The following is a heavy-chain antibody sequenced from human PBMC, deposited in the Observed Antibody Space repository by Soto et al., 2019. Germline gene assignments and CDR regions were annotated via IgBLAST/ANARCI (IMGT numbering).Heavy chain of an antibody. D-gene: IGHD6-19*01. J-gene: IGHJ4*02. CDR3: ARVQYASGSEVFDY. Sequence: ASVKVSCKASGYTFTSYDMHWVRQAPGQRLEWMGWINAGNGNTKYSQKFQGRVTITRDTSASTAYMELSSLRSEDTAIYYCARVQYASGSEVFDYWGQGTLVTVSS. V-gene: IGHV1-3*01. CDR2: INAGNGNT. CDR1: GYTFTSYD.